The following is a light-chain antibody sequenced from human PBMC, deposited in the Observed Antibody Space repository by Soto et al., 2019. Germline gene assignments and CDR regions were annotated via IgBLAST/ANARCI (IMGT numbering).Light chain of an antibody. J-gene: IGLJ2*01. CDR2: LEGSGSY. CDR1: SGHSSYI. CDR3: ETWDSKPHVV. V-gene: IGLV4-60*03. Sequence: QPVLTQSSSASASLGSSVKLTCTLSSGHSSYIIAWHQQQPGKAPRYLMKLEGSGSYNKGSGVPDRFSGSSSGADRYLTISHHQAEDEADYYCETWDSKPHVVFGGGTKVTVL.